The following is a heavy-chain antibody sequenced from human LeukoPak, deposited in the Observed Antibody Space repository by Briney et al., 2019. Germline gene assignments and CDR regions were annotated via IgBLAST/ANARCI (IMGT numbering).Heavy chain of an antibody. D-gene: IGHD3-16*01. CDR3: ARVILGSPRYYYYYMDV. CDR2: IYYSGST. Sequence: PSETLSLTCTVSGGSISSYYWSWIRQPPGKGLEWIGYIYYSGSTNYNPSLKSRVTISVDTSKNQFSLKLGSVTAADTAVYYCARVILGSPRYYYYYMDVWGKGTTVTVSS. CDR1: GGSISSYY. J-gene: IGHJ6*03. V-gene: IGHV4-59*01.